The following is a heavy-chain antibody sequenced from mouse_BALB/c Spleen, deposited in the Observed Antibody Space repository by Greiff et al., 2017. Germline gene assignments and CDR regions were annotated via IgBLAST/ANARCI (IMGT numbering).Heavy chain of an antibody. D-gene: IGHD1-1*01. J-gene: IGHJ4*01. CDR2: IWWDDDK. CDR1: GFSLSTSGMG. CDR3: ARINGVSYYYGSSYAMDY. Sequence: QVTLKVSGPGILQPSQTLSLTCSFSGFSLSTSGMGVGWIRQPSGKGLEWLAHIWWDDDKRYNPALKSRLTISKDTSSNQVFLKIASVDTADTATYYCARINGVSYYYGSSYAMDYWGQGTSVTVSS. V-gene: IGHV8-8*01.